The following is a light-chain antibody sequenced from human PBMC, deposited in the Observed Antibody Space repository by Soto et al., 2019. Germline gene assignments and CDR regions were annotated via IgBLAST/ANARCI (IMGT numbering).Light chain of an antibody. V-gene: IGLV2-23*01. J-gene: IGLJ1*01. Sequence: QSALTQPASVSGSPGQAVTISCTGTSXGVGNYNLVSWYQQHPGKAPKLMIYEGSKRPSGVSNRCSGSKSDNTPSLTISGLQAEDEAHYYCCSYARGSTYVFGTGTKVTVL. CDR2: EGS. CDR1: SXGVGNYNL. CDR3: CSYARGSTYV.